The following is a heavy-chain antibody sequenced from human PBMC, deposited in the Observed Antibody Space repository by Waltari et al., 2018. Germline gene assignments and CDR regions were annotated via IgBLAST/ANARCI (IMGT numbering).Heavy chain of an antibody. CDR3: AREYYYYYHGMDV. CDR1: GFSVSSNY. V-gene: IGHV3-53*04. J-gene: IGHJ6*02. CDR2: IDGGGKT. Sequence: EVQLVESGGGLVQPGGSLRLSCAASGFSVSSNYMSWVRQAPGKGLGGCSVIDGGGKTPYADSGRGRFTISRHNSNNTLYLQMNSLGPEDTAVYYCAREYYYYYHGMDVWGQGTTVTVS.